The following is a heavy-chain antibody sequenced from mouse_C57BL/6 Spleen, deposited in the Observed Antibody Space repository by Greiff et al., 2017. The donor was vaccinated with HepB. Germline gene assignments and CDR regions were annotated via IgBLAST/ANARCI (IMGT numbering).Heavy chain of an antibody. Sequence: EVKLMESGGGLVQPGGSLSLSCAASGFTFTDYYMSWVRQPPGKALEWLGFIRNKANGYKTEYSASVKGRFTISRDNSQSILYLQMNALRAEDRATYYCATDGGDFWGTGTTVTVSS. J-gene: IGHJ1*03. CDR1: GFTFTDYY. CDR3: ATDGGDF. CDR2: IRNKANGYKT. V-gene: IGHV7-3*01.